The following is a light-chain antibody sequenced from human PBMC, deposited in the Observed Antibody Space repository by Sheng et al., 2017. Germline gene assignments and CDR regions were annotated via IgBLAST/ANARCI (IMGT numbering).Light chain of an antibody. CDR1: QDIRND. CDR3: FQDFSYPWT. V-gene: IGKV1-6*01. Sequence: AIQMTQSPSSLSASVGDRVTITCRPSQDIRNDLVWYQQRPGEPPKLLIYSVSTLQPGVPSRFSGRGSGTEFSLTINNLQPEDFATYYCFQDFSYPWTFGPGTRV. J-gene: IGKJ1*01. CDR2: SVS.